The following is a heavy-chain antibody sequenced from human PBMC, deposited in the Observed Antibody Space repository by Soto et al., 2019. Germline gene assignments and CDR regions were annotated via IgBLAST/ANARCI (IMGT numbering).Heavy chain of an antibody. D-gene: IGHD6-13*01. Sequence: GGSLRLSCAASGFTFSNAWMNWVRQAPGKGLEWVGRIKSKSDGGTTDYAAPVKGRFTISRDDSKNTLYVQMNSLKTEDTAVYYCTTDASSSPTHYYYYGMDVWGQGTTVTVSS. CDR1: GFTFSNAW. J-gene: IGHJ6*02. CDR3: TTDASSSPTHYYYYGMDV. CDR2: IKSKSDGGTT. V-gene: IGHV3-15*07.